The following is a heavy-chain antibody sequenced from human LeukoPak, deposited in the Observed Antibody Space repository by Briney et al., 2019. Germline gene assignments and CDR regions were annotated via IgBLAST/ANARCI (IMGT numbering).Heavy chain of an antibody. CDR2: ISYDGSSE. V-gene: IGHV3-30*03. D-gene: IGHD2-15*01. CDR3: ARNLGYCSGGSCHERVIWFDP. CDR1: GITFSNYG. J-gene: IGHJ5*02. Sequence: GRSLRLSCAASGITFSNYGMHWVRQAPGKGLEWVAVISYDGSSEDYADSVKGRFTISRDNAKNSLYLQMNSLRAEDTAVYYCARNLGYCSGGSCHERVIWFDPWGQGTLVTVSS.